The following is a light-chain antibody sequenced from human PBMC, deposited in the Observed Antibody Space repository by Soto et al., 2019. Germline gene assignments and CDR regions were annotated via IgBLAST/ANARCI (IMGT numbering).Light chain of an antibody. CDR3: CSSASTSTLYV. CDR2: DVS. V-gene: IGLV2-11*01. J-gene: IGLJ1*01. CDR1: SSDIGGYNY. Sequence: QSVLTQPHSVSGSPGQSVTISCSGTSSDIGGYNYVSWYQQHPGKAPKLMIYDVSKRPSGVPDRFSGSKSGNTASLTISGLQAEDEADYYCCSSASTSTLYVFGPGTKLTVL.